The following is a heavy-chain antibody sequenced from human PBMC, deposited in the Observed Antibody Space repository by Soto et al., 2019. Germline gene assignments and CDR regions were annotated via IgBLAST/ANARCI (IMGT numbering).Heavy chain of an antibody. J-gene: IGHJ4*02. D-gene: IGHD4-17*01. CDR2: IWYDGTQK. CDR1: GFTFNTYS. Sequence: QVQLEESGGGVVQPGRSLRLSCEASGFTFNTYSMHWVRQPPGKGLEWLAAIWYDGTQKYYADSVKGRFIISRDNSKKPLYLEMNILRAEDTAVYYCARAGGTTVTGLWHFDSWGQGTLVTVSS. CDR3: ARAGGTTVTGLWHFDS. V-gene: IGHV3-33*01.